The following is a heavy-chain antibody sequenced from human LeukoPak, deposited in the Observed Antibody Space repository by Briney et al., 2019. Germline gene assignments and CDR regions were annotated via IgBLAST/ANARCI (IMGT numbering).Heavy chain of an antibody. CDR2: IYYSRST. J-gene: IGHJ4*02. CDR3: ARAERTGGDY. D-gene: IGHD3-16*01. CDR1: GGSISSYY. V-gene: IGHV4-59*01. Sequence: SETLSLTCTVSGGSISSYYWSWIRQPPGKGLEWIGYIYYSRSTNYNPSLKSRVTISVDTSKNQFSLKLNSVTTADTAVYYCARAERTGGDYWGQATLVTVSS.